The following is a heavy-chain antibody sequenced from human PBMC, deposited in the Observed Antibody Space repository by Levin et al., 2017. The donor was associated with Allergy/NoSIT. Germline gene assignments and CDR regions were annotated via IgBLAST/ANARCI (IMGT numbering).Heavy chain of an antibody. J-gene: IGHJ6*02. CDR3: AKDPGRVGYSYYGMDV. V-gene: IGHV3-23*01. CDR2: ISGSGGST. CDR1: GFTFSSYA. Sequence: GGSLRLSCAASGFTFSSYAMSWVRQAPGKGLEWVSAISGSGGSTYYADSVKGRFTISRDNSKNTLYLQMNSLRAEDTAVYYCAKDPGRVGYSYYGMDVWGQGTTVTVSS. D-gene: IGHD3-22*01.